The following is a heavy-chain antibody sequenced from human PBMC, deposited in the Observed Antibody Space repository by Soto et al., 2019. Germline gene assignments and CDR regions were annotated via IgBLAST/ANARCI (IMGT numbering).Heavy chain of an antibody. J-gene: IGHJ4*02. CDR3: ARDLPRGAVAGGDY. V-gene: IGHV1-3*05. CDR2: INAGNGNT. Sequence: QVQLVQSGAEEKKPGASVKVSCKASGYTFTSYAMHWVRQAPGQRLEWMGWINAGNGNTKYSQKFQGRVTITRDTSASTAYMELSSLSSEDTAVYYCARDLPRGAVAGGDYWGQGTLVTVSS. D-gene: IGHD6-19*01. CDR1: GYTFTSYA.